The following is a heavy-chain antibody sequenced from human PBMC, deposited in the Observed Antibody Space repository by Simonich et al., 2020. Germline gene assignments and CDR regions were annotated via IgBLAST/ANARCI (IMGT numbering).Heavy chain of an antibody. CDR1: GYTFTGYY. D-gene: IGHD7-27*01. CDR3: ARSGDFDS. CDR2: INTTGRGT. Sequence: QVQLVQSGAEVKKTGASVKVSCMASGYTFTGYYMHWVRQAPGQEPEWRGWINTTGRGTNYAHKFHGRVTMPRDTSISTAYMELSRLRSDDTAVYYCARSGDFDSWGQGTLVTVSS. V-gene: IGHV1-2*07. J-gene: IGHJ4*02.